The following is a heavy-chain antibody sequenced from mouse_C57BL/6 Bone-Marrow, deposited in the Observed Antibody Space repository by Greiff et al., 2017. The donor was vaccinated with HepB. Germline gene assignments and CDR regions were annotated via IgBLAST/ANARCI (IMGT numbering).Heavy chain of an antibody. J-gene: IGHJ3*01. CDR2: ISNGGGST. V-gene: IGHV5-12*01. Sequence: EVMLVESGGGLVQPGGSLKLSCAASGFTFSDYYMYWVRQTPEKRLEWVAYISNGGGSTYYPDTVKGRFPISRDNAKNTLYLQMSRVKSEDTAMYYCARQGGYDGAWFAYWGQGTLVTVSA. CDR1: GFTFSDYY. CDR3: ARQGGYDGAWFAY. D-gene: IGHD2-2*01.